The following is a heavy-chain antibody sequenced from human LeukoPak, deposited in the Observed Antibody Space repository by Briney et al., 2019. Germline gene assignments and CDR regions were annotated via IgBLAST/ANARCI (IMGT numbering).Heavy chain of an antibody. CDR2: IKSKTDGGTT. CDR3: TTGRDIVVVPAATILDY. V-gene: IGHV3-15*01. J-gene: IGHJ4*02. CDR1: GFTFSNAW. Sequence: GGSLRLSCAASGFTFSNAWMSWVRQAPGKGLEWVGRIKSKTDGGTTDYAAPVKGRFTISRDDSKNTLYLQMNSLKTEDTAVYYCTTGRDIVVVPAATILDYWGQGTLVTVSS. D-gene: IGHD2-2*01.